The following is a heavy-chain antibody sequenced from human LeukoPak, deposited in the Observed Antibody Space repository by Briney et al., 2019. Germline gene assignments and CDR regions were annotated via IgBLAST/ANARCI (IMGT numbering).Heavy chain of an antibody. D-gene: IGHD1-26*01. CDR3: ARGLDYSGSYEFDY. Sequence: GGSLRLSCAVSGLTFSSYNMNWVRQAPGKGLEWVSYISNSGSMIYYADSVKGRFTLSRDNAKNSLYLQMNSLRAEDTAVYYCARGLDYSGSYEFDYWGQGTLVTVSS. CDR2: ISNSGSMI. J-gene: IGHJ4*02. V-gene: IGHV3-48*01. CDR1: GLTFSSYN.